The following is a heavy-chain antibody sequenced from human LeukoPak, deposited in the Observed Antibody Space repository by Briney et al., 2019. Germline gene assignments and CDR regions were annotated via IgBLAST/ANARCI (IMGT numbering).Heavy chain of an antibody. D-gene: IGHD6-13*01. CDR1: GYTFTSYG. CDR3: ARNGPGMVGSSWPYLYYFDY. J-gene: IGHJ4*02. Sequence: ASVKVSCKASGYTFTSYGISWVRQAPGQGLEWMGWISAYNGNTNYAQKLQGRVTMTTDTSTSTAYMELRSLRSDDTAVYYCARNGPGMVGSSWPYLYYFDYWGQGTLVTVSS. CDR2: ISAYNGNT. V-gene: IGHV1-18*01.